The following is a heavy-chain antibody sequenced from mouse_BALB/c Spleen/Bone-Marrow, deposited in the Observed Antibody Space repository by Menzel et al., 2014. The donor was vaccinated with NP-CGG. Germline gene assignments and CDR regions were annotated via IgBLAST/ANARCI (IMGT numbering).Heavy chain of an antibody. CDR3: ARGTLY. V-gene: IGHV3-2*02. Sequence: EVKLMESGPGLVKPSQSLSLPCTVTGYSITSDYAWNWIRQFPGNKLEWMGYISYSGSTSYNPSLKSRISITRDTSKNQFFLQLNSVTTEDTATHYCARGTLYWGQGTTLTVSS. J-gene: IGHJ2*01. CDR2: ISYSGST. CDR1: GYSITSDYA.